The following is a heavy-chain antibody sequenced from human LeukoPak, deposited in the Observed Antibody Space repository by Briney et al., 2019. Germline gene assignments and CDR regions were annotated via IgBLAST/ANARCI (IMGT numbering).Heavy chain of an antibody. J-gene: IGHJ4*02. CDR3: ASHTYYYSSGSFAY. Sequence: GASVKVSCKASGYTFTSYDINWVRQATGQGAEWMGCMNPSSGNTGYAQRFQGRVTMTRDTSINTAYLALSSLRSEDTAVYYCASHTYYYSSGSFAYWGKGTLVTVSS. V-gene: IGHV1-8*01. CDR1: GYTFTSYD. D-gene: IGHD3-10*01. CDR2: MNPSSGNT.